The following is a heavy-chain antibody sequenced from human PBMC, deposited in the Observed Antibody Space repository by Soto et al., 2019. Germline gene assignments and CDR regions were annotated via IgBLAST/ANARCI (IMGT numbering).Heavy chain of an antibody. D-gene: IGHD2-21*02. J-gene: IGHJ4*02. CDR2: IWYDGSDK. Sequence: QVQLVESGGGVVQPGRSLRLSCAASGFTFSSFGMSWVRQAPGKGLEWVALIWYDGSDKHYADSVKGRFTIARDNSKNTLYLQMNSLGAEDTAVYYCARGPRFNCGGDCGLDFWGQGTLVTVSS. CDR1: GFTFSSFG. CDR3: ARGPRFNCGGDCGLDF. V-gene: IGHV3-33*01.